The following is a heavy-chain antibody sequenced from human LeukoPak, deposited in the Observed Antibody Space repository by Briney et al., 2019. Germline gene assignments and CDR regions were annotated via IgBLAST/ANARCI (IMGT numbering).Heavy chain of an antibody. D-gene: IGHD3-10*01. CDR2: ISYDGSDK. CDR3: ASHQGGSGFLRPFDS. Sequence: PGGSLRLSCAASGFTLRSYLMHWVPQAPGKGLEWVAVISYDGSDKYYADSVKGRFTISRDNAKNSLFLQMNSRRAEDTAIYYWASHQGGSGFLRPFDSWGQGTRVSVSS. V-gene: IGHV3-30-3*01. CDR1: GFTLRSYL. J-gene: IGHJ4*02.